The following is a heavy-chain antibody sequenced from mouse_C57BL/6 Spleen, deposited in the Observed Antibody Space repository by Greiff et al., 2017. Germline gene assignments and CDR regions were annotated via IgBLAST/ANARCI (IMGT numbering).Heavy chain of an antibody. D-gene: IGHD2-3*01. Sequence: EVHLVESGGGLVQSGRSLRLSCATSGFTFSDFYMEWVRQAPGKGLEWIAASRNKANDYTTEYSASVKGRFIVSRDTSQSILYLQMNALRAEDTAIYYCARDAYDGYCDYWGQGTTLTVSS. J-gene: IGHJ2*01. CDR1: GFTFSDFY. CDR2: SRNKANDYTT. CDR3: ARDAYDGYCDY. V-gene: IGHV7-1*01.